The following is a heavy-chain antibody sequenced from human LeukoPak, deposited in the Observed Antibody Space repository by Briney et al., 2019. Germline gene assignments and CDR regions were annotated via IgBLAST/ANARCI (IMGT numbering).Heavy chain of an antibody. CDR1: GFDFSDYY. V-gene: IGHV3-11*01. D-gene: IGHD3-10*01. CDR2: ISSSGTTI. J-gene: IGHJ4*02. CDR3: ARDGYSGSGSYYL. Sequence: PGGSLRLSCAASGFDFSDYYMSWIRQAPGKGLEWVSYISSSGTTISYTDSVGGRFTISRDNAKNSLYLQLNSLRAEDTAVYYCARDGYSGSGSYYLWGQGTLVTVSS.